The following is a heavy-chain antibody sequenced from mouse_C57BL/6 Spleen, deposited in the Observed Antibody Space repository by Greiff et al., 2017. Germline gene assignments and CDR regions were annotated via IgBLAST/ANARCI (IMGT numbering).Heavy chain of an antibody. J-gene: IGHJ2*01. D-gene: IGHD2-3*01. V-gene: IGHV1-5*01. CDR1: GYTFTSYW. Sequence: EVQLQQSGTVLARPGASVKMSCKTSGYTFTSYWMHWVKQRPGQGLEWIGAIYPGNSDTSYNQKFKGKAKLTAVTSASTAYMELSSLTNEDSAVYYCTSNGYYPEYFDYWGQGTTLTVSS. CDR2: IYPGNSDT. CDR3: TSNGYYPEYFDY.